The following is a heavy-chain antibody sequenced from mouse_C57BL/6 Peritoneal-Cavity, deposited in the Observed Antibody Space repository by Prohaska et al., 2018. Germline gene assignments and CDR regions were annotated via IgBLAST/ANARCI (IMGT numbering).Heavy chain of an antibody. CDR3: ACNNDAMDY. CDR1: GYTFTSYW. J-gene: IGHJ4*01. D-gene: IGHD1-3*01. V-gene: IGHV1-61*01. CDR2: IYPSDSET. Sequence: QVQLQQPGAELVRPGSSVKLSCKASGYTFTSYWMDWVKQRPGQGLEWIGNIYPSDSETHYNQKFKDKATLTVDKSSSTAYMQRSSLTSEDCAVYDCACNNDAMDYWGQGTSVTVSS.